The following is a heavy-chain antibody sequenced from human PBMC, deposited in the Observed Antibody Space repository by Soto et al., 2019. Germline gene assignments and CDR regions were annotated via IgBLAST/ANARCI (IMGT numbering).Heavy chain of an antibody. Sequence: EVQLVESGGGLVKPGGSLRLSCAASGFTFSGYSVNWVRQAPGKGLEWVSSISSSSSYIYYADSVKGRFTISRDNAKNSLSLQMNSLRAEDTAVYYCAREDGSGSNYNRYGMDVWGQGTTVTVSS. D-gene: IGHD3-10*01. CDR2: ISSSSSYI. CDR3: AREDGSGSNYNRYGMDV. V-gene: IGHV3-21*01. J-gene: IGHJ6*02. CDR1: GFTFSGYS.